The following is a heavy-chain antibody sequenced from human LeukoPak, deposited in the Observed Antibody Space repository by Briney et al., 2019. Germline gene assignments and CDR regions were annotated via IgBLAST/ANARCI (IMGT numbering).Heavy chain of an antibody. V-gene: IGHV3-7*03. CDR2: IKQDASEI. CDR1: GFTFSNYW. D-gene: IGHD2/OR15-2a*01. J-gene: IGHJ4*02. CDR3: ARRLWSTASSGMDY. Sequence: GGSLRLSCAASGFTFSNYWMSWVRQAPGKGLEWVANIKQDASEIYYVGSVKGRFIISRDNAKNSLFLQMNSLRAEDTAVYYCARRLWSTASSGMDYWGQGTLVTVSS.